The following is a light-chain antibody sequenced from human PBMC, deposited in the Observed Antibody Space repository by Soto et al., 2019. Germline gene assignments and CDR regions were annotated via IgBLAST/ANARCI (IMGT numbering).Light chain of an antibody. CDR3: SIYAGGNSVI. V-gene: IGLV2-8*01. Sequence: QSALTQPPSASGSPGQSVTISCAGTSSDVGSYFYVSWYQQHPGKAPKLMIYEVTKRSSGVPDRFSGSKSGNTASLTVSGLQGEDEADYFCSIYAGGNSVIFGGGTKLTVL. J-gene: IGLJ2*01. CDR1: SSDVGSYFY. CDR2: EVT.